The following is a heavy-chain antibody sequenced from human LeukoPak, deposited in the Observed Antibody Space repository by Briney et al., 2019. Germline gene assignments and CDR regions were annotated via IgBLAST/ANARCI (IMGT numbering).Heavy chain of an antibody. CDR3: ARHKIGYYDSSGYYYYYYGMDV. D-gene: IGHD3-22*01. Sequence: GESLKISCEGSGYSFTSYWIGWVRQMPGKGLEWMGIIYPGDSDTRYSPSFQGQVTISADKSISTAYLQWSSLKASDTAMYYCARHKIGYYDSSGYYYYYYGMDVWGQGTTVTVSS. V-gene: IGHV5-51*01. J-gene: IGHJ6*02. CDR1: GYSFTSYW. CDR2: IYPGDSDT.